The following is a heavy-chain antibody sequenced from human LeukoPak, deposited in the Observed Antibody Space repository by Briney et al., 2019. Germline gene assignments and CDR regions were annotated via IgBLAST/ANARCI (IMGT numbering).Heavy chain of an antibody. Sequence: ASVKVTCKASGYTFTSYYMHWVRQAPGQALEWMGIINPSGGSTSYAQKFLGRVTMTRDTSTSTVYMELSSLRSEDTAVYYCAREGGDTMIVVGQNWFDPWGQGTLVTVSS. CDR2: INPSGGST. D-gene: IGHD3-22*01. V-gene: IGHV1-46*01. J-gene: IGHJ5*02. CDR1: GYTFTSYY. CDR3: AREGGDTMIVVGQNWFDP.